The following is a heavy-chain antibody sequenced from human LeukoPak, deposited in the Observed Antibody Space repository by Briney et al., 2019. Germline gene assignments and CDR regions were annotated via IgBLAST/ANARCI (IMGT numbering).Heavy chain of an antibody. V-gene: IGHV4-31*03. CDR1: GSSISSGGYY. CDR3: ARDDASNYYYYGMDV. Sequence: PSETLSLTCTVSGSSISSGGYYWSWIRQHPGKGLEWIGYIYYSGSTYYNPSLKSRVTISVDTSKNQFSLKLSSVTAADTAVCYCARDDASNYYYYGMDVWGQGTTVTVSS. J-gene: IGHJ6*02. D-gene: IGHD4-11*01. CDR2: IYYSGST.